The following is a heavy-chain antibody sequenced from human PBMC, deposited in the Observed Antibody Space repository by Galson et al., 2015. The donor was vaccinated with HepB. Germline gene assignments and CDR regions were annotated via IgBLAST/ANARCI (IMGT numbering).Heavy chain of an antibody. CDR3: ARAVAGTGYYYYYYGMDV. V-gene: IGHV3-7*03. CDR1: GFTFSSYW. CDR2: IKQDGSEK. D-gene: IGHD6-19*01. Sequence: SLRLPCAASGFTFSSYWMSWVRQAPGKGLEWVANIKQDGSEKYYVDSVKGRFTISRDNAKNSLYLQMNSLRAEDTAVYYCARAVAGTGYYYYYYGMDVWGQGTTVTVSS. J-gene: IGHJ6*02.